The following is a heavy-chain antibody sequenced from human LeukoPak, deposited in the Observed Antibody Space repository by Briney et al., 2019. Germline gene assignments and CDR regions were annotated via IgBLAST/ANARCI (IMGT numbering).Heavy chain of an antibody. J-gene: IGHJ3*02. CDR2: ISYIGST. CDR3: ARVGGGATVAFDI. CDR1: GGSISSSY. D-gene: IGHD1-26*01. Sequence: SETLSLTCTASGGSISSSYWSWIRQPPGKGLEWIGYISYIGSTNYNPSLNSRVTISVDTSRNQLSLKLSSVTAADTAVYYCARVGGGATVAFDIWGQGTMVTVSS. V-gene: IGHV4-59*08.